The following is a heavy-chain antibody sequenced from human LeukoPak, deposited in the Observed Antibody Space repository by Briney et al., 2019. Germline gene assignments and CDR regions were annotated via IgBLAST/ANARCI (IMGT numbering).Heavy chain of an antibody. CDR2: ISSSGNTT. CDR3: ARGGYSSSWYFAY. CDR1: GFTFSSYE. Sequence: GGSLRLSCAASGFTFSSYEMNWVRQAPGKGLEWVSYISSSGNTTHYADSVKGRFTISRDNAKNSLYLQMNSLRAEDTAVYYCARGGYSSSWYFAYWGQGTLVTVFS. J-gene: IGHJ4*02. D-gene: IGHD6-13*01. V-gene: IGHV3-48*03.